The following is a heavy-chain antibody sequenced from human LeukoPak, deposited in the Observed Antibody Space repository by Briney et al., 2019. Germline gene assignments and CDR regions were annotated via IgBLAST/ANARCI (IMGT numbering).Heavy chain of an antibody. CDR1: GFTFSSSA. J-gene: IGHJ4*02. CDR3: ASGSSSDRGFDY. V-gene: IGHV3-23*01. Sequence: SGGSLRLSCAASGFTFSSSAMGWVRQAPGRGLEWVSAVSGSGGSTYYADSVEGRFTISRDNSKNTLYLQMNSLRAEDTAVYYCASGSSSDRGFDYWGQGTLVTVSS. D-gene: IGHD6-6*01. CDR2: VSGSGGST.